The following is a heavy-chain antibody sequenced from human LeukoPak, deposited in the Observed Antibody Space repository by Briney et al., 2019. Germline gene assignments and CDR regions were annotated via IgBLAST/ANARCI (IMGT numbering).Heavy chain of an antibody. CDR2: IYYSGST. CDR3: ARAYYDFWSGYYTVGRYWFDP. Sequence: SETLSLTCTVSGGSVSSGSYYWSWIRQPPGKGLEWIGYIYYSGSTNYNPSLKSRVTISVDTSKNQFSLKLSSVTAADTAVYYCARAYYDFWSGYYTVGRYWFDPWGQGTLVTVSS. CDR1: GGSVSSGSYY. V-gene: IGHV4-61*01. D-gene: IGHD3-3*01. J-gene: IGHJ5*02.